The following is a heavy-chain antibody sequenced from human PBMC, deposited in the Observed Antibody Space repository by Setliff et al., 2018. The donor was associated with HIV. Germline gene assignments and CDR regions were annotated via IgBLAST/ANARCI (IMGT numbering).Heavy chain of an antibody. J-gene: IGHJ4*02. V-gene: IGHV1-18*01. CDR1: GYTFINYG. CDR3: ARNSGSYWAY. CDR2: ISAYTGNTP. D-gene: IGHD1-26*01. Sequence: ASVKVSCKASGYTFINYGISWVRQAPGQGLEWMGWISAYTGNTPNYAQKLQGRVTMTTDTSTSTAHMELRSLRSDDTGVYYCARNSGSYWAYWGQGTLVTVSS.